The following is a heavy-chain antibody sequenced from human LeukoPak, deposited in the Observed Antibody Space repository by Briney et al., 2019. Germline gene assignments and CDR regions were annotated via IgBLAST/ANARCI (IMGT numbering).Heavy chain of an antibody. CDR1: GFAFSTYW. CDR2: IKKDGTEK. J-gene: IGHJ4*02. CDR3: TRDVGAAGY. D-gene: IGHD6-13*01. Sequence: GGSLRLSCAASGFAFSTYWMSWVRQAPGKGLEWVANIKKDGTEKYYVDSVKGRFTISRDNAKNSLYLQMNSLRAEDTAVYYCTRDVGAAGYWGQGTLVTVSS. V-gene: IGHV3-7*05.